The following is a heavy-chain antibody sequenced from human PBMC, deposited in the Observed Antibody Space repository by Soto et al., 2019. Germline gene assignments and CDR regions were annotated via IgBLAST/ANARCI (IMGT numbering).Heavy chain of an antibody. CDR2: IYYSGST. CDR3: ARVRLDYYDRSGPKHFAY. V-gene: IGHV4-31*03. D-gene: IGHD3-22*01. Sequence: SETLSLTCTVSGGSISSGGYYWSWIRQHPGKGLEWIGYIYYSGSTYYNPSLKSRVTISVDTSKNQFSLKLSSVTAADTAVYYCARVRLDYYDRSGPKHFAYWXQGTLVTVSS. CDR1: GGSISSGGYY. J-gene: IGHJ4*02.